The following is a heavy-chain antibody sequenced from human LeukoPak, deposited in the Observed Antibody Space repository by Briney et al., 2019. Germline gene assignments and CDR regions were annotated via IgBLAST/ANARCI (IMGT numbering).Heavy chain of an antibody. CDR3: ARAWWSTGDDAFDI. CDR1: GGTFSSYA. V-gene: IGHV1-69*05. Sequence: SSVKVSCKASGGTFSSYAISWVRQAPGQGLEWMGGIIPIFGTANYAQKFQGRVTITTDESTSTAYTELSSLRSEDTAVYYCARAWWSTGDDAFDIWGQGTMVTVSS. J-gene: IGHJ3*02. CDR2: IIPIFGTA. D-gene: IGHD2-8*02.